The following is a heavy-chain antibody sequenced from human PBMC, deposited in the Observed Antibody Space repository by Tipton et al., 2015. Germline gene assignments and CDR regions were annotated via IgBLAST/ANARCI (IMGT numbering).Heavy chain of an antibody. V-gene: IGHV1-18*01. J-gene: IGHJ3*02. CDR3: TREGTYDFWSGYYVVDI. D-gene: IGHD3-3*01. CDR2: ISAFTGNT. CDR1: GGTFNNYA. Sequence: QSGPEVKKSGSSVKVSCKASGGTFNNYAISWVRQAPGQGLEWMGWISAFTGNTNYAQNVQGRVTMTRDTSTSTAYMELRSLRSDDTAVYYCTREGTYDFWSGYYVVDIWGQGTMVTVSS.